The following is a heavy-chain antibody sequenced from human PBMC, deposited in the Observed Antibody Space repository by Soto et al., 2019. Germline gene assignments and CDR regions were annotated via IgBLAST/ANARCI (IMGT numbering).Heavy chain of an antibody. V-gene: IGHV4-34*04. Sequence: SVTMSLTRTVYGGKISDYDWHWIPQPPGKGLEWIGEINHSGNTIRNPSLESRATISVDTSKKQFSLNLKSVSAADTAVYYCARGVENSSAWPLDYWGQGKLVTVSS. CDR1: GGKISDYD. CDR2: INHSGNT. D-gene: IGHD6-19*01. CDR3: ARGVENSSAWPLDY. J-gene: IGHJ4*02.